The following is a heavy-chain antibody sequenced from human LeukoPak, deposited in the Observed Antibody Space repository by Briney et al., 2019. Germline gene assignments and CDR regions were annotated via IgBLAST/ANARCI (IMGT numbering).Heavy chain of an antibody. CDR2: INPNSGGT. V-gene: IGHV1-2*02. CDR3: ARHGIAVAGNWFDP. Sequence: ASVKVSCKASGYTFTGYYMHWVRQAPGQGLEWMGWINPNSGGTNYAQKLQGRVTMTTDTSTSTAYMELRSLRSDDTAVYYCARHGIAVAGNWFDPWGQGTLVTVSS. CDR1: GYTFTGYY. J-gene: IGHJ5*02. D-gene: IGHD6-19*01.